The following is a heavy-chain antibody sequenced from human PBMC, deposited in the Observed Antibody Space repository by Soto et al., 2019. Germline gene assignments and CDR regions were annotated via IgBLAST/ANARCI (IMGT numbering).Heavy chain of an antibody. CDR3: ARGGYCSRSSCYYFDY. V-gene: IGHV4-34*01. Sequence: PSETLSLTCAVYGGSLSGYYWGWIRQSPGKGLEWIGEINHGGNTNYNPSLKSRVAIPVDTSENHFSLKLSSVTAADTAVYYCARGGYCSRSSCYYFDYWGQGTLVTVSS. CDR1: GGSLSGYY. CDR2: INHGGNT. J-gene: IGHJ4*02. D-gene: IGHD2-2*01.